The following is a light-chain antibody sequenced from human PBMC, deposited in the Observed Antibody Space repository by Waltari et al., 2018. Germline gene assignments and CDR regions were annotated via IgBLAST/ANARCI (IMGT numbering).Light chain of an antibody. Sequence: QTVVTQEPSFSVSPGGTVTLTCGLSSGSVSTSYYPSWYQQTPGQAPRTLIYSTNTRSSGVPVRFSGSVLGNKAALTITGAQADDESDYYCVLYMGSGISGFGGGTNLTVL. CDR3: VLYMGSGISG. CDR2: STN. J-gene: IGLJ2*01. CDR1: SGSVSTSYY. V-gene: IGLV8-61*01.